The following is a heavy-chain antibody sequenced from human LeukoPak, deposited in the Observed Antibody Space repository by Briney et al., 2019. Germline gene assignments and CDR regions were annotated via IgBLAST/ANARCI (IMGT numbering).Heavy chain of an antibody. J-gene: IGHJ4*02. Sequence: QPGGSPRLSCSASGFTFSSYAMHWVRQAPGKGLEYVSAISSNGGSTYYADSVKGRFTISRDNSKNTLYLQVSSLRAEDTAVYYCVKDLSPVVAAISFDYWGQGTLVTVSS. CDR2: ISSNGGST. CDR1: GFTFSSYA. D-gene: IGHD2-15*01. CDR3: VKDLSPVVAAISFDY. V-gene: IGHV3-64D*06.